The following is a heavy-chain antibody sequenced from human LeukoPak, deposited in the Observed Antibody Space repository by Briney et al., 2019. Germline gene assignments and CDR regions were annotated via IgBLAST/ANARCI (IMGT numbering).Heavy chain of an antibody. J-gene: IGHJ6*02. CDR1: GFTFSNAW. CDR3: AKDLKATVTTYDNGMDV. D-gene: IGHD4-17*01. CDR2: IKSNSDGGTT. Sequence: PGGSLRLSCATSGFTFSNAWMSWVRQAPGKGLEWIGRIKSNSDGGTTDYAAPVKGRSTISRDNSKNTLYLQMNSLRAEDTAVYYCAKDLKATVTTYDNGMDVWGQGTTVTVSS. V-gene: IGHV3-15*01.